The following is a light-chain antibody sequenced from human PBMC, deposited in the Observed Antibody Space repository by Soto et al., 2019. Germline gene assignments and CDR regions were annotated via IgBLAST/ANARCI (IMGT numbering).Light chain of an antibody. CDR3: SSYAGSSSYV. CDR1: SSDVGGYNY. V-gene: IGLV2-11*01. Sequence: QSALTQPRSVSGSPGQSVTISCTGTSSDVGGYNYVSWYQQHPGKAPKLIIYDLIKRPSGVPDRFSGSKSGNTASLTISGLQAGDEADYYCSSYAGSSSYVFGTGTKLTVL. CDR2: DLI. J-gene: IGLJ1*01.